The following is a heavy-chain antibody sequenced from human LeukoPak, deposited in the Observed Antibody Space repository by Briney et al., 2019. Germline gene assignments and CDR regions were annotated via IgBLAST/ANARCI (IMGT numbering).Heavy chain of an antibody. J-gene: IGHJ4*02. Sequence: PGGSLRLSCAASGFTFSHYYMSWVRQAPGKGLEWISYISTSGTTIYYADSVKGRFTISRDSAKNSLYLQMNSLGAEDTAVYYCARGYGDYEVMDYWGQGSLVTVSS. CDR2: ISTSGTTI. V-gene: IGHV3-11*01. CDR3: ARGYGDYEVMDY. D-gene: IGHD4-17*01. CDR1: GFTFSHYY.